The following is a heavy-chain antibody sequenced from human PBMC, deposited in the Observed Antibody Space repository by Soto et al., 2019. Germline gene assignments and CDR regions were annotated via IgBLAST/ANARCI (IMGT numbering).Heavy chain of an antibody. CDR2: ISSGSGTK. D-gene: IGHD2-2*01. CDR1: GFTFRSYS. J-gene: IGHJ3*02. Sequence: EVQLVESGGGLVQPGGSLRISCAASGFTFRSYSMNWVRQAPGKGLEWVSYISSGSGTKYYADSVKGRFTISRDNAKDSLYLQMNSLRADDTAVYYCARESYCSSTSCHSDPFDIWGQGTMVTVSS. V-gene: IGHV3-48*01. CDR3: ARESYCSSTSCHSDPFDI.